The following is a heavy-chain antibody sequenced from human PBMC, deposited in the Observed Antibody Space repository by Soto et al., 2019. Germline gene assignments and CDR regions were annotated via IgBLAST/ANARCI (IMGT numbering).Heavy chain of an antibody. J-gene: IGHJ4*02. D-gene: IGHD4-17*01. CDR1: GGTFSTYV. V-gene: IGHV1-69*12. Sequence: QVQLVQSGAEVKRPGSSVKVSCKASGGTFSTYVIGWVRQAPGQGLEWMGGIVILSGTVNYAQNFQDRVTITADEYTTTVYMELNNLRSYDTAVYYCAREYDYGDYFYYYWGQGTLVTVSS. CDR2: IVILSGTV. CDR3: AREYDYGDYFYYY.